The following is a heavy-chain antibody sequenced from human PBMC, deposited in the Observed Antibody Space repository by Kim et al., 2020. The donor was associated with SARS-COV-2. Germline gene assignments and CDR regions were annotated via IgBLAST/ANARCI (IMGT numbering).Heavy chain of an antibody. CDR1: GGSISYYY. Sequence: SETLSLTCTVSGGSISYYYWSWIRQPPGKGLEWIGYIYYSGSTNYNPSLKSRVTIPVDTTKNQFSLKLSSVTAADTAVSYCARIGCSSTSCSAFDIWGQGTMVTVSS. CDR3: ARIGCSSTSCSAFDI. D-gene: IGHD2-2*01. CDR2: IYYSGST. V-gene: IGHV4-59*01. J-gene: IGHJ3*02.